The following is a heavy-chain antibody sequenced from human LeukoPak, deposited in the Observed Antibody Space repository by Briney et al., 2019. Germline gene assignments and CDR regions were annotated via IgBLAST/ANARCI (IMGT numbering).Heavy chain of an antibody. V-gene: IGHV5-51*01. CDR3: ARAENTYYYDSSGYYHGAFDI. Sequence: GESLKISCKGSGYSFTSYWIGWVRQMPGKGLEWMGIIYPGDSDTRYSPSFQGQVTISADKSISTAYLQWSSLKASDTATYYCARAENTYYYDSSGYYHGAFDIWGQGTMVTVSS. CDR1: GYSFTSYW. CDR2: IYPGDSDT. J-gene: IGHJ3*02. D-gene: IGHD3-22*01.